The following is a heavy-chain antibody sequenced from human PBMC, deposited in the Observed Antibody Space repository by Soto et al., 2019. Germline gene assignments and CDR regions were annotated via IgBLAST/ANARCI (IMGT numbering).Heavy chain of an antibody. J-gene: IGHJ4*01. CDR2: ITGSGSHS. V-gene: IGHV3-23*01. Sequence: PGGSLRLSCMASGFPSSTYGFSTYAMTWVRQPPGKGLEWVSVITGSGSHSYYADSVKGRFTISRDKSRNTLFLQMDSLRADDTAVYFCAKGTSSDLLLRFDEWGQGTLVTVSS. D-gene: IGHD3-16*01. CDR3: AKGTSSDLLLRFDE. CDR1: GFPSSTYGFSTYA.